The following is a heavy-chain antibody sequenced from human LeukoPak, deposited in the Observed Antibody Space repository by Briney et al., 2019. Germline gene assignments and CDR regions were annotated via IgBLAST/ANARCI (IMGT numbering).Heavy chain of an antibody. CDR2: INHSGST. J-gene: IGHJ4*02. V-gene: IGHV4-34*01. CDR3: AGRESDGSGSRTFDY. D-gene: IGHD3-10*01. Sequence: SETLSLTCAVYGGSFSGHYWSWIRQPPGKGLEWIGEINHSGSTNYNPSLKSRVTISVDTSKNRFSLKLSSVTAADTAVYYCAGRESDGSGSRTFDYWGQGTLVTVSS. CDR1: GGSFSGHY.